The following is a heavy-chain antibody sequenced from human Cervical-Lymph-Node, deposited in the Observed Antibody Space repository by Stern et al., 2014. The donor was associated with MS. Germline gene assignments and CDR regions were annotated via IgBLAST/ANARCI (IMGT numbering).Heavy chain of an antibody. D-gene: IGHD5-12*01. J-gene: IGHJ4*02. Sequence: VQLQESGPGLVKPSQTLSLTCTVSGYSISSGGYYWSWIRQHPGKGLEWIGYIHHSGTAYYSPSLKSRVTISVDTSKNQFSLKVSSVTAADTAVYYCARRRYSGYDDFDYWGQGTLVTVSS. V-gene: IGHV4-31*03. CDR1: GYSISSGGYY. CDR3: ARRRYSGYDDFDY. CDR2: IHHSGTA.